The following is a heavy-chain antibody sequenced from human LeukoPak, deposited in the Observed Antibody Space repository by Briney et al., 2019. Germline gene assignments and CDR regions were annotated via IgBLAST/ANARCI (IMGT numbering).Heavy chain of an antibody. V-gene: IGHV3-30-3*01. CDR1: GFTPSHYA. D-gene: IGHD2-21*01. CDR3: TRDGRAPDVVPFDH. J-gene: IGHJ4*02. CDR2: ISIDGTRQ. Sequence: GGSLRLSCVASGFTPSHYAMHWVRQAPGKGLEWLAVISIDGTRQHYADSVMGRFTISRDVSKTTLFLQMNSLGDGDTAVYYCTRDGRAPDVVPFDHWGQGTLVTVSS.